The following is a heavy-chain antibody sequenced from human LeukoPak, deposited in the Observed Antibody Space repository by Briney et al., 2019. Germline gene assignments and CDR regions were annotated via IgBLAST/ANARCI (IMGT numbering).Heavy chain of an antibody. J-gene: IGHJ4*02. V-gene: IGHV3-74*03. CDR3: ARGGLGDY. CDR1: GFSVGNYW. D-gene: IGHD7-27*01. CDR2: SEGDDTTT. Sequence: PGGSLRLSCAASGFSVGNYWMHWVRQAPGKGLVWVSRSEGDDTTTTYADSVKGRFTVSRDNAKNTLYLQMNSLRAEDTAVYYCARGGLGDYWGQGTLVTVSS.